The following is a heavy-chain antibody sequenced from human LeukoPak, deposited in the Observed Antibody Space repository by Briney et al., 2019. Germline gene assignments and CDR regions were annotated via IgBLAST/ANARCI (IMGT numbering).Heavy chain of an antibody. Sequence: GGSLRLSCAASGFTFSSYSMSWVRQAPGKGLEWVGRIKSKTDGGTTDYAAPVKGGFTISRDSSKNTLYLQMNSLRAEDTAVYYCARDGAVAGTFYWGQGTLVTVSS. J-gene: IGHJ4*02. CDR1: GFTFSSYS. D-gene: IGHD6-19*01. V-gene: IGHV3-15*01. CDR3: ARDGAVAGTFY. CDR2: IKSKTDGGTT.